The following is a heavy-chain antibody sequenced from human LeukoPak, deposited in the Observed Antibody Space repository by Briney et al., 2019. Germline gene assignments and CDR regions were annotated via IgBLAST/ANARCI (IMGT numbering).Heavy chain of an antibody. CDR2: IIPIFGTA. CDR3: ATVDTAMVIIY. D-gene: IGHD5-18*01. J-gene: IGHJ4*02. Sequence: SVKVSCKASGGTFSSYAISWVRQAPGQGLEWMGRIIPIFGTANYAQKFQGRVTITTDESTSTAYMELSSLRSEDTAVYYYATVDTAMVIIYWGQGTLVTVSS. CDR1: GGTFSSYA. V-gene: IGHV1-69*05.